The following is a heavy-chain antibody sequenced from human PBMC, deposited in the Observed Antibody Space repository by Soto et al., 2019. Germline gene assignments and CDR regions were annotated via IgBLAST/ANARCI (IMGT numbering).Heavy chain of an antibody. D-gene: IGHD5-18*01. V-gene: IGHV4-59*01. CDR1: GGSISSYY. J-gene: IGHJ5*02. CDR3: ARGERGYSYGYWFDP. CDR2: SYYSGST. Sequence: QVQLQESGPGLVKPSEPLSLTCTVSGGSISSYYRSWIRRPPGKGLEWIGYSYYSGSTNYNPSLKSRVTRSVDTSKNQFSLKLSSVTAADTAVYYCARGERGYSYGYWFDPWGQGTLVTVSS.